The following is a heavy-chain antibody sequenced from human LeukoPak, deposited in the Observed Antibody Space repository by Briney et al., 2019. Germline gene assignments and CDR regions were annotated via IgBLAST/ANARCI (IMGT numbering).Heavy chain of an antibody. V-gene: IGHV4-61*02. CDR2: TSSRGST. Sequence: ASETLSLTCTVSGGSITSDDYYWSWIRQPAGKGLEWIGRTSSRGSTDYNPSLKRRVTISLDTFKNNFSLKLSSVTAADTAVYYCARLSIDASCLDYWGQGTLVTVSS. CDR1: GGSITSDDYY. CDR3: ARLSIDASCLDY. D-gene: IGHD2-8*01. J-gene: IGHJ4*02.